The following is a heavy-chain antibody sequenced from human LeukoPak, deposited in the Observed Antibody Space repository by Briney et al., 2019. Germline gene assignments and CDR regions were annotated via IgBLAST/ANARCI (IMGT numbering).Heavy chain of an antibody. V-gene: IGHV4-59*01. D-gene: IGHD3-9*01. CDR1: GGSISSYY. Sequence: SETLSLTCTVSGGSISSYYWSWIRLPPGKGLEWIGYLSKSGNTNYSPSLKSRVTIFGDTSKNQFFLKLSSVTAADTAVHYCARARYVNSFYAFDIWGQGTLVTVSS. CDR2: LSKSGNT. CDR3: ARARYVNSFYAFDI. J-gene: IGHJ3*02.